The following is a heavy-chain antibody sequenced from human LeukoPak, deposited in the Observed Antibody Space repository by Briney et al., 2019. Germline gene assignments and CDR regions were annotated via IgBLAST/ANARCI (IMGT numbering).Heavy chain of an antibody. CDR1: GGSISSGSYY. Sequence: PSQTLSLTCTVSGGSISSGSYYWSWIRQPAGKGLEWIGRIYTSGSTNYNPSLKSRVTISVDTSKNQFSLKLSSVTAADTAVYYCARGMYSSGWYGLVDYWAREPWSPSPQ. CDR2: IYTSGST. V-gene: IGHV4-61*02. CDR3: ARGMYSSGWYGLVDY. D-gene: IGHD6-19*01. J-gene: IGHJ4*02.